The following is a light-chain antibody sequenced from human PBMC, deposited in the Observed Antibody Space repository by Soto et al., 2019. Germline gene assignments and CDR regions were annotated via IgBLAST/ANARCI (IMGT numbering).Light chain of an antibody. CDR1: HSFTKY. Sequence: DIQLTQSTSTLSASVGDRVTITFRASHSFTKYLAWYQQRPGKASKLLIYDASSLESGVPSRFSGSGSGTEFTLTISSLQPDDFATYYCQQYNSYYTFGQGTRLEI. V-gene: IGKV1-5*01. CDR3: QQYNSYYT. J-gene: IGKJ5*01. CDR2: DAS.